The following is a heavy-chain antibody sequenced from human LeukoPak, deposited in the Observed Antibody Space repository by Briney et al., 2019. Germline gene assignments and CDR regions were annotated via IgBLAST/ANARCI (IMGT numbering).Heavy chain of an antibody. D-gene: IGHD7-27*01. V-gene: IGHV3-43*02. CDR3: ARPLGIGAFDF. CDR2: ISGDGGST. J-gene: IGHJ3*01. CDR1: GYTFDDYA. Sequence: PGGSLRLSRAASGYTFDDYAMHWVRQAPGKGLEWVSLISGDGGSTYYADSVKGRFTISRDNSKNSLFLQMNSLRTEDTALYYCARPLGIGAFDFWGQRTMVTVSS.